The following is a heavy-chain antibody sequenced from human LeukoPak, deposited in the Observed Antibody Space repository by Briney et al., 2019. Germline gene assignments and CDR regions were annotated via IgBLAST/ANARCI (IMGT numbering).Heavy chain of an antibody. CDR3: ARVSRWFGELSSYYYGMDV. V-gene: IGHV4-31*03. CDR1: GGSISSGGYY. D-gene: IGHD3-10*01. J-gene: IGHJ6*02. Sequence: SETLSLTCTVSGGSISSGGYYWSWIRQHPGKGLEWIGYIYYSGSTYYNPSLKSRVTISVDTSKNQFSLKLSSVTAADTAVYYCARVSRWFGELSSYYYGMDVWGQGTTVTVSS. CDR2: IYYSGST.